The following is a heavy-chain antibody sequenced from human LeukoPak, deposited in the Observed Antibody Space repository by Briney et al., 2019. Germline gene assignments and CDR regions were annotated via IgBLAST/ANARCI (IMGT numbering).Heavy chain of an antibody. CDR1: GYGFTIYW. Sequence: PGESLKTSGKGSGYGFTIYWTGGGRQMPGKGLEWMGIIYLVDSVTSSSPSFQAQVTISADKSISIAYLQWSSLNASDPAMYYCAGLSGGYCTNGVCYGLIAWYWGQGTLVTVSS. J-gene: IGHJ4*02. V-gene: IGHV5-51*03. CDR2: IYLVDSVT. D-gene: IGHD2-8*01. CDR3: AGLSGGYCTNGVCYGLIAWY.